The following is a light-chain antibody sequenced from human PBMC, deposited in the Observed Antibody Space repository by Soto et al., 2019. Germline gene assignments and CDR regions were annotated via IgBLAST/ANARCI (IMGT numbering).Light chain of an antibody. Sequence: EIVLTQSPATLSLSPGEGATLSCRASQSVGSLLAWYQQKPVQAPRLGIYDASNRATGIPARFSGSGSGADITLTTSSLETADFAVYYWQQRSNWPITSGQGTRLEIK. CDR1: QSVGSL. CDR2: DAS. CDR3: QQRSNWPIT. J-gene: IGKJ5*01. V-gene: IGKV3-11*01.